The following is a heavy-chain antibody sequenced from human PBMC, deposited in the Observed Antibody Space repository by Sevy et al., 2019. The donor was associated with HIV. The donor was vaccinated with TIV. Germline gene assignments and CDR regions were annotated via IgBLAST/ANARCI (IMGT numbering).Heavy chain of an antibody. CDR1: GFTFSSYD. Sequence: GGSLRLSCAASGFTFSSYDIHWVRQATGKGLEWVSAIRTAGDTYYPDSVKGRFPISRENAKNSLYLKMNSLRAGDTAVYYCAREVPGSLYGMDVWGQGTTVTVSS. CDR2: IRTAGDT. D-gene: IGHD3-10*01. J-gene: IGHJ6*02. V-gene: IGHV3-13*01. CDR3: AREVPGSLYGMDV.